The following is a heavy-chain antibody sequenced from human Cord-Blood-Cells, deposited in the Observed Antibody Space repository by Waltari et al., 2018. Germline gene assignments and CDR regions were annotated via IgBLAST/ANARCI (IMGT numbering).Heavy chain of an antibody. V-gene: IGHV4-39*01. D-gene: IGHD3-3*01. CDR2: IYYSGST. CDR1: GGSISSSSYY. J-gene: IGHJ4*02. Sequence: QLQLQESGPGLVKPSETLSLTCTVSGGSISSSSYYLGWIRQPPGKGLEWSGSIYYSGSTYYNPSLKSRVTISVDTSKNQFSLKLSSVTAADTAVYYCAVTYYDFWSGFGYWGQGTLVTVSS. CDR3: AVTYYDFWSGFGY.